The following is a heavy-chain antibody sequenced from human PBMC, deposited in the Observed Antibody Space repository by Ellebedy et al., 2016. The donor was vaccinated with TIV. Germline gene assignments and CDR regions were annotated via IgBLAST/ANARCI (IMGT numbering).Heavy chain of an antibody. J-gene: IGHJ4*02. D-gene: IGHD1-26*01. V-gene: IGHV3-74*01. Sequence: GESLKISCAVSGFTFSSNWMHWVRQAPGKGLVWVSRINSDGSRSTYADSVKGRFTISRDNAKNTLYVQMNSLRAEDTAVYYCARDGIVGGPTEYYFDSWGQGTLVTVSS. CDR2: INSDGSRS. CDR3: ARDGIVGGPTEYYFDS. CDR1: GFTFSSNW.